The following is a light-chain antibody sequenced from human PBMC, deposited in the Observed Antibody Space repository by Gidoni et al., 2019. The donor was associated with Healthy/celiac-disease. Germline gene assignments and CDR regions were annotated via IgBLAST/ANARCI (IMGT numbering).Light chain of an antibody. CDR3: QQSYNTPRT. CDR1: QSISSY. CDR2: AAS. V-gene: IGKV1-39*01. J-gene: IGKJ1*01. Sequence: DIQMTQSPSSLSASVGDRVTITCRASQSISSYLNWYQQKPGKAPKLLIYAASSLQSGVPSRFCGSGSGTDFTLTISSLQPEDFATYYCQQSYNTPRTFGQGTKVEIK.